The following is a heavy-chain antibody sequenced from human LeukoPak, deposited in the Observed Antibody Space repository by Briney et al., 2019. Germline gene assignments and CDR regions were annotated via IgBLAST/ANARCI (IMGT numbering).Heavy chain of an antibody. CDR1: GYTFTSYG. CDR2: ISAYNGNT. Sequence: GASVKVSCKASGYTFTSYGISWVRQAPGQGLEWMGWISAYNGNTNYAQKLQGRVTMTTDTSTRTAYMELRSLRSDDTAVYYCARGVEMATITAFDYWGQGTLVTVSS. V-gene: IGHV1-18*01. J-gene: IGHJ4*02. CDR3: ARGVEMATITAFDY. D-gene: IGHD5-24*01.